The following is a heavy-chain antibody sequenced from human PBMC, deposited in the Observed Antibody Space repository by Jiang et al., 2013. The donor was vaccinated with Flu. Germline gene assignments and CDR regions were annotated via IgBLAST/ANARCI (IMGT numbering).Heavy chain of an antibody. CDR3: ARVVGAPPANYFDY. Sequence: VQSGSELKKPGASVKVSCKASGYGFISFAINWVRQAPGQGLEWMGWINTNTGNPTYAQGFTGRFAFSLDTSINTAYLQISSLKAEDGAVYYCARVVGAPPANYFDYWGQGTLVTVSS. CDR2: INTNTGNP. J-gene: IGHJ4*02. V-gene: IGHV7-4-1*02. D-gene: IGHD1-26*01. CDR1: GYGFISFA.